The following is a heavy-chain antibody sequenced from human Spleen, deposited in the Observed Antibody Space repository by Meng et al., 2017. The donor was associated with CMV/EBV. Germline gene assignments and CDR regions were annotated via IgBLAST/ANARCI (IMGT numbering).Heavy chain of an antibody. D-gene: IGHD2-2*01. CDR1: GCSISSSSYY. J-gene: IGHJ5*02. CDR2: IYYSGST. Sequence: SETLSLTCTVSGCSISSSSYYWCWIRQPPGKGLEWIGSIYYSGSTYYNPSLKSRVTISVDTSKNQFSLKLSSVTAADTAVYYCAREGGYCSSTSCQYNWFDPWGQGTLVTVSS. V-gene: IGHV4-39*07. CDR3: AREGGYCSSTSCQYNWFDP.